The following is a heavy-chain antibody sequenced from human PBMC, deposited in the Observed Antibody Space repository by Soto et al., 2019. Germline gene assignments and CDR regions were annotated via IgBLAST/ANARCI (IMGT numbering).Heavy chain of an antibody. CDR1: GGSFSSGDYY. V-gene: IGHV4-30-4*01. Sequence: QVQLQESGPGVVKPSQTLSLTCTVSGGSFSSGDYYWRWGRQPPGKGLEWLGDIYYTGSTFNNPCLKSRVSISMGTSKTQSSAKPSSVDAADTAVYYGDRIHFGYEPSYYCYGMDVWGQGTTFTV. CDR2: IYYTGST. CDR3: DRIHFGYEPSYYCYGMDV. D-gene: IGHD5-12*01. J-gene: IGHJ6*02.